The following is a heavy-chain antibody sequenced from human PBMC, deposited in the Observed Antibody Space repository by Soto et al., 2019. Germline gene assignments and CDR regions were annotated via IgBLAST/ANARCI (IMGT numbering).Heavy chain of an antibody. CDR1: GASFRNSDNY. CDR3: ARQDFWSGFYKWAFDY. Sequence: TLSLTCSVSGASFRNSDNYWGWIRQPPGKGLEWIGSFYYSGSTYYNPSLKSRVTISVDTSQTQLSLKLSSVTAADTAVYYCARQDFWSGFYKWAFDYWGRGTRVTVSS. D-gene: IGHD3-3*01. J-gene: IGHJ4*02. V-gene: IGHV4-39*01. CDR2: FYYSGST.